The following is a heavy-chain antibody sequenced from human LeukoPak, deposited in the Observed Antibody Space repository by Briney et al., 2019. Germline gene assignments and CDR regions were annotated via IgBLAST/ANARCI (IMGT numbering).Heavy chain of an antibody. V-gene: IGHV1-2*02. J-gene: IGHJ5*02. CDR1: GYTFTGYY. D-gene: IGHD3-10*01. Sequence: GASVKVSCKASGYTFTGYYMHWVRQAPGQGLEWMGWINPNSGGTNYAQKFQGGVTMTRDTSISTAYMELSRLRSDDTAVYYCARAYSGSYSRGDYWFDPWGQGTLVTVPS. CDR2: INPNSGGT. CDR3: ARAYSGSYSRGDYWFDP.